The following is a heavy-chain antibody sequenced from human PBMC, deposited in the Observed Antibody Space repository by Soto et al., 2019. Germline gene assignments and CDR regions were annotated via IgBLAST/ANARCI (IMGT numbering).Heavy chain of an antibody. D-gene: IGHD2-21*02. J-gene: IGHJ6*02. CDR3: ASDIVVVTAIEYYSYGMDF. CDR2: IYYSGST. V-gene: IGHV4-39*02. Sequence: SETLSLTCTVSGGSISSSSYYWGWIRQPPGKGLEWIGNIYYSGSTYYNPSLKSRVTISVDTSKNQFSLKMSSVTAADTAVYYCASDIVVVTAIEYYSYGMDFWGQGTTVTVSS. CDR1: GGSISSSSYY.